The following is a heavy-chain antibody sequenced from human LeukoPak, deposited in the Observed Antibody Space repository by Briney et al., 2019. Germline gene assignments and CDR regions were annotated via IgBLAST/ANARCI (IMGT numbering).Heavy chain of an antibody. V-gene: IGHV3-49*04. Sequence: GRSLRLSCTASGFTFGDYAMSWVCQAPGKGLEWVGFIRSKAYGGTTEYAASVKGRFTISRDDSKSIAYLQMNSLKTEDTAVYYCTSARYGIYFDYWGQGTLVTVSS. CDR3: TSARYGIYFDY. J-gene: IGHJ4*02. CDR1: GFTFGDYA. CDR2: IRSKAYGGTT. D-gene: IGHD3-9*01.